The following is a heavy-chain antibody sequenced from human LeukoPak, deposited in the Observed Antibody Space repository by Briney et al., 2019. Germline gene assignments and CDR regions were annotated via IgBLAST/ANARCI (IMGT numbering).Heavy chain of an antibody. CDR1: GFTFSNYA. Sequence: PGRSLRLSCAASGFTFSNYAMHWVRQAPGKGLEWVAVISYDGSNKYYADSVQGRITISRDNSKNTLYLQMNSLRAEDTAVYYCARDGPPYDSSGYYSYYFDYWGQGTLVTVSS. D-gene: IGHD3-22*01. J-gene: IGHJ4*02. V-gene: IGHV3-30-3*01. CDR3: ARDGPPYDSSGYYSYYFDY. CDR2: ISYDGSNK.